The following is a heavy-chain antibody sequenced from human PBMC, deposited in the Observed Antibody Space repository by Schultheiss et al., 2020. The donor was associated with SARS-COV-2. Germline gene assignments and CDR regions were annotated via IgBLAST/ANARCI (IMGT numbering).Heavy chain of an antibody. CDR2: ISYDGSSK. D-gene: IGHD5-12*01. Sequence: GGSLRLSCAASGFTFSSYAMHWVRQAPGKGLEWVAVISYDGSSKYYADSVKGRFTISRDNSKNTLYLQMNSLRAEDTAVYYCARDSGYDYLGYFDYWGQGTLVTVSS. CDR3: ARDSGYDYLGYFDY. V-gene: IGHV3-30*01. CDR1: GFTFSSYA. J-gene: IGHJ4*02.